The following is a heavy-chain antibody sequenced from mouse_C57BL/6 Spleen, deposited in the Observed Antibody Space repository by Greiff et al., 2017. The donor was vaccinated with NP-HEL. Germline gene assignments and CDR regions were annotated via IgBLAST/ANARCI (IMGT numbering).Heavy chain of an antibody. V-gene: IGHV2-5*01. J-gene: IGHJ4*01. D-gene: IGHD2-4*01. CDR3: AKYDYDVGAAMDY. CDR2: IWRGGST. Sequence: VQGVESGPGLVQPSQSLSITCTVSGFSLTSYGVHWVRQSPGKGLEWLGVIWRGGSTDYNAAFMSRLSITKDNSKSQVFFKMNSLQADDTAIYYCAKYDYDVGAAMDYWGQGTSVTVSS. CDR1: GFSLTSYG.